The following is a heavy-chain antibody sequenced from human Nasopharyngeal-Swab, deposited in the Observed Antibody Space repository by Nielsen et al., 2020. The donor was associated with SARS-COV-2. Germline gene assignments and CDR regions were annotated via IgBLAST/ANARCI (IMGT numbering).Heavy chain of an antibody. V-gene: IGHV5-51*01. D-gene: IGHD1-26*01. CDR2: IYPADSDS. CDR1: GYIFTSYW. J-gene: IGHJ4*02. CDR3: VRRAFSASYFYFDY. Sequence: GESLKISCKGSGYIFTSYWIGWVRQMPGKGLEWMGNIYPADSDSRYSLSFQGQVLISVDKSISTAYLQWNTLKASDTAIYYCVRRAFSASYFYFDYWGPGTLVTVSS.